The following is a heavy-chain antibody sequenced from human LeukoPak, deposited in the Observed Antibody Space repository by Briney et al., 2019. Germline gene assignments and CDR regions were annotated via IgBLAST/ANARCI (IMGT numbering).Heavy chain of an antibody. Sequence: SETLSLTCTVSGGSISSGGYYWSWIRQHPGKGLEWIGYIYYSGSTYYNPSLKSRVTISVDTSKNQFSLKLSSVTAADTAMYYCARTYSGSRYYFDDWGQGTLVTVSS. D-gene: IGHD1-26*01. J-gene: IGHJ4*02. V-gene: IGHV4-31*03. CDR2: IYYSGST. CDR1: GGSISSGGYY. CDR3: ARTYSGSRYYFDD.